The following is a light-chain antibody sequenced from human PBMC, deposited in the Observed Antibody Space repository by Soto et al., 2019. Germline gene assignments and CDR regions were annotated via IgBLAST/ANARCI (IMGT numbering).Light chain of an antibody. V-gene: IGLV1-47*01. CDR2: RNN. CDR1: SSNIGSNY. Sequence: QSVLTQPPSSSWTPGQSGTISCSRISSNIGSNYVYWYQQLPGTAPKLLIYRNNPRPSGVPDRFSGPKSGTSASLAISGLRSEDEADYYCAAWDDSLSGPVFGTGTKVNVL. J-gene: IGLJ1*01. CDR3: AAWDDSLSGPV.